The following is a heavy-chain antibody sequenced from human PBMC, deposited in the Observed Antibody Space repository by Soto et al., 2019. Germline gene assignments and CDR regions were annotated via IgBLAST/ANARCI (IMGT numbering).Heavy chain of an antibody. J-gene: IGHJ5*02. V-gene: IGHV4-59*01. CDR3: ARAGRRYSRSGGWFDP. D-gene: IGHD6-13*01. CDR1: GGSISSYY. CDR2: IYYSGST. Sequence: SETLSLTCTVSGGSISSYYWSWIRQPPGKGLEWIGYIYYSGSTNYNPSLKSRVTISVDTSKNQFSLKLSSVTAADTAVYYCARAGRRYSRSGGWFDPWGQGTLVTVSS.